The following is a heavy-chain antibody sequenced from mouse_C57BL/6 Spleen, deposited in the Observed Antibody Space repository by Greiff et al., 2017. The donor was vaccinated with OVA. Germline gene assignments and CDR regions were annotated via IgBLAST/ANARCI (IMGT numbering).Heavy chain of an antibody. CDR1: GYTFTSYW. V-gene: IGHV1-55*01. Sequence: VQLQQPGAELVKPGASVKMSCKASGYTFTSYWITWVKQRPGQGLEWIGDIYPGSGSTNYNEKFKSKATLTVDTSSSTAYMQLSSLTSEDSAVYYCARSYYYGSSYFAWFAYWGQGTLVTVSA. J-gene: IGHJ3*01. CDR3: ARSYYYGSSYFAWFAY. D-gene: IGHD1-1*01. CDR2: IYPGSGST.